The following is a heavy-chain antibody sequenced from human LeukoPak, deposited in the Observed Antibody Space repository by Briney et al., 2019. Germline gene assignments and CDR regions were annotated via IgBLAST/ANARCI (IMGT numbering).Heavy chain of an antibody. Sequence: SVKVSCKASGGTFSSYAISWVRQAPGQGLEWMGGIIPIFGTANYAQKFQGRVTITTDESTSTAYMELSSLRSEDTAVYYCARVAIFGVVEYYFDYWGQGTLVTVSS. CDR2: IIPIFGTA. J-gene: IGHJ4*02. CDR3: ARVAIFGVVEYYFDY. V-gene: IGHV1-69*05. CDR1: GGTFSSYA. D-gene: IGHD3-3*01.